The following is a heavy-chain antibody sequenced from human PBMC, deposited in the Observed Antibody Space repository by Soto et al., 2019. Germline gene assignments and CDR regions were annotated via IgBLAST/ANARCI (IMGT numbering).Heavy chain of an antibody. CDR2: ISYDGSNK. CDR3: AKDGEMTTVTTNLDY. J-gene: IGHJ4*02. D-gene: IGHD4-17*01. CDR1: GFTFSSYG. Sequence: QVQLVESGGGVVQPGRSLRLSCAASGFTFSSYGMHWVRQAPGKGLEWVAVISYDGSNKYYADSVKGRFTISRDNSKNTLYLQMNRLRAEDTAVYYCAKDGEMTTVTTNLDYWGQGTLVTVSS. V-gene: IGHV3-30*18.